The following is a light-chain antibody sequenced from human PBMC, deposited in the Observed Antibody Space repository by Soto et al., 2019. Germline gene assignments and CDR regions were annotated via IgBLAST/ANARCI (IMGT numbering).Light chain of an antibody. CDR2: ENN. CDR3: GTWDSSLSAGP. J-gene: IGLJ1*01. Sequence: QSVLTQPPSVSAAPGQKVTISCSGSSSNIGNNYVSWYQQLPGTAPKLRIYENNKRPSGIPDRFSGSKSGTSATLGITGLQTGDEADYYCGTWDSSLSAGPFGTGTKVTVL. CDR1: SSNIGNNY. V-gene: IGLV1-51*02.